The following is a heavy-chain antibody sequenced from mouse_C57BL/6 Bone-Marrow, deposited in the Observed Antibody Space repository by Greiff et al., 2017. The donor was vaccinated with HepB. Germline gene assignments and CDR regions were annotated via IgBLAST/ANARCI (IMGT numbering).Heavy chain of an antibody. CDR2: IDPNSGGT. CDR3: ARALYYYGSSYSY. D-gene: IGHD1-1*01. J-gene: IGHJ2*01. V-gene: IGHV1-72*01. Sequence: QVHVKQPGAELVKPGASVKLSCKASGYTFTSYWMHWVKQRPGRGLEWIGRIDPNSGGTKYNEKFKSKATLTVDKPSSTAYMQLSSLTSEDSAVYYCARALYYYGSSYSYWGQGTTLTVSS. CDR1: GYTFTSYW.